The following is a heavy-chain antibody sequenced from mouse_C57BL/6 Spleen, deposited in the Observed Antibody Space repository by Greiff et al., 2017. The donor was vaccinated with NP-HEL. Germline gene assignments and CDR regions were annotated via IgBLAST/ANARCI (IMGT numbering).Heavy chain of an antibody. V-gene: IGHV1-39*01. D-gene: IGHD1-1*01. Sequence: EVQLQQSGPELVKPGASVKISCKASGYSFTDYNMNWVKQSNGKSLEWIGVINPNYGTTSYNQKFKGKATLTVDQSSSTAYMQLNSLTSEDSAVYYCARYYGSSYDYWEGAMDYWGQGTSVTVSS. CDR3: ARYYGSSYDYWEGAMDY. CDR2: INPNYGTT. J-gene: IGHJ4*01. CDR1: GYSFTDYN.